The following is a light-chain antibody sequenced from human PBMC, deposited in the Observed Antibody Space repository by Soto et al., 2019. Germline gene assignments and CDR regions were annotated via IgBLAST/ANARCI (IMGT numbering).Light chain of an antibody. V-gene: IGKV3-20*01. CDR3: QHYGSSIQT. CDR2: GAS. Sequence: ELVLTQFPGTLSLYPVERATLSCTASQSATSNYLAWYQQRPGQPPKLLVFGASHRAPGIPDRFSGSGSGTDFTLTISRLEPEDFAVYYCQHYGSSIQTFGQGTKVDIK. J-gene: IGKJ1*01. CDR1: QSATSNY.